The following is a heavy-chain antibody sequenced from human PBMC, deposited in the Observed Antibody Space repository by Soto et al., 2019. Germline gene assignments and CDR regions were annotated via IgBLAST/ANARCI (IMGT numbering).Heavy chain of an antibody. CDR3: ARTRLQYYYDCSGYNDAFDI. V-gene: IGHV2-26*01. J-gene: IGHJ3*02. CDR2: IFSNDDK. Sequence: QVTLKESGPVLVKPTETLTLTCTVSGFSLSNARMGVSWIRQPPGKALEWLAHIFSNDDKSYSTSLKSRLTISKDTAKSQVVLTMTNMDPVDKATYYCARTRLQYYYDCSGYNDAFDIWGQGTMVTVSS. CDR1: GFSLSNARMG. D-gene: IGHD3-22*01.